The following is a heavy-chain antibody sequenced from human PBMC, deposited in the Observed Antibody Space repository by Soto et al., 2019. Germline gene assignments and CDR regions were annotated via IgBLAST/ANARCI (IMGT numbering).Heavy chain of an antibody. CDR3: ARGSLGTEELGGLDV. D-gene: IGHD3-16*01. Sequence: SGGSLRLSCAASGFTFSDHYMNWIRRAPGKGLEWVSYISSISTYTNYADSVKGRFTISRNNAKNSLYLQMNSLRAEDTAVYYCARGSLGTEELGGLDVWGQGTMVTVSS. V-gene: IGHV3-11*06. CDR1: GFTFSDHY. J-gene: IGHJ3*01. CDR2: ISSISTYT.